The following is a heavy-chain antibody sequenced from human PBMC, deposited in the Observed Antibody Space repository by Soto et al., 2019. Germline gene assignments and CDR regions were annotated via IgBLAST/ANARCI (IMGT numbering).Heavy chain of an antibody. CDR2: IYPGDSDT. V-gene: IGHV5-51*01. D-gene: IGHD6-13*01. J-gene: IGHJ5*02. CDR1: GYSFTSYW. CDR3: ARLGSSYSSSWYGIGWFDP. Sequence: GESLKISCKGSGYSFTSYWIGWVRQMPGKGLEWMGIIYPGDSDTRYSPSFQGQVTISADKSISTAYLQWSSLKASDTAMYYCARLGSSYSSSWYGIGWFDPWGQGTLVTGS.